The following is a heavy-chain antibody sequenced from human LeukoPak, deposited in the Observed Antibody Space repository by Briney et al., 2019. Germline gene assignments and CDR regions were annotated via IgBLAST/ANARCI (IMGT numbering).Heavy chain of an antibody. CDR3: ARAQAPRMITFGGPRSCFDP. CDR1: GYTVTSYY. Sequence: GASVKVSCKASGYTVTSYYMHWGRQAPGQGLEWMGWINPNSGGTNYAKKFQGRGTMTRDTSISTAYMELRRLRSDDTAVYYCARAQAPRMITFGGPRSCFDPWGQGTLVTVSS. V-gene: IGHV1-2*02. D-gene: IGHD3-16*01. J-gene: IGHJ5*02. CDR2: INPNSGGT.